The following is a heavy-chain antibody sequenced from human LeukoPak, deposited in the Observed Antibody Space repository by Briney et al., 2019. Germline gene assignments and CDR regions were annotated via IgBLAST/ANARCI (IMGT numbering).Heavy chain of an antibody. Sequence: SVKVSCKASGGTFSSCAISWVRQAPGQGLEWMGRIIPIFGTANYAQKFQGRVTITTDESTSTAYMELSSLRSEDTAVYYCAVVYYYYYYMDVWGKGTTVTVSS. J-gene: IGHJ6*03. CDR1: GGTFSSCA. CDR2: IIPIFGTA. CDR3: AVVYYYYYYMDV. V-gene: IGHV1-69*05.